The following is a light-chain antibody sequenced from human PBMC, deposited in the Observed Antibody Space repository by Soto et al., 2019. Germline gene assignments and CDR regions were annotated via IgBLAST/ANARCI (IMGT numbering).Light chain of an antibody. V-gene: IGKV2-28*01. J-gene: IGKJ2*01. CDR3: MQALQAPYT. Sequence: DMVMTQSPLSLPVTPGEPASISCRSSQSLLHSNGYNYLDWYLQKPGQSPQLLIFLGSNRASGVPDRFSGSGSGTDFTLKISRVEDEDVGVYYCMQALQAPYTFGLGTKLEIK. CDR1: QSLLHSNGYNY. CDR2: LGS.